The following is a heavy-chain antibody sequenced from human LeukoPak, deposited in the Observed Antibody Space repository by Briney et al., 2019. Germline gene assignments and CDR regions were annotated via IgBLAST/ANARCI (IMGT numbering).Heavy chain of an antibody. V-gene: IGHV3-30*02. CDR3: AKDSTSSGYVTPFDY. Sequence: GGSLRLSCAASGFIFPTYGMHWVRQAPGKGLEWVACIYPDGNNKDYADSVKGRFTISRDNSKNTLYLQMNSLRAEDTAVYYCAKDSTSSGYVTPFDYWGQGTLVTVSS. CDR2: IYPDGNNK. J-gene: IGHJ4*02. CDR1: GFIFPTYG. D-gene: IGHD3-22*01.